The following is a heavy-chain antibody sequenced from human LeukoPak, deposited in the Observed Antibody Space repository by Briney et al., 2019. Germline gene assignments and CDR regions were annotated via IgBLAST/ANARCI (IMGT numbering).Heavy chain of an antibody. CDR2: IYYSGST. D-gene: IGHD6-13*01. J-gene: IGHJ6*03. V-gene: IGHV4-59*01. CDR3: AGEGSSWYGNYYYYMDV. CDR1: GGSISSYY. Sequence: SETLSLTCTVSGGSISSYYWSWIRQPPGKGLEWIGYIYYSGSTNYNPSLKSRVTISVDTSKNQFSLKLSSVTAADTAVYYCAGEGSSWYGNYYYYMDVWAKGTTVTVSS.